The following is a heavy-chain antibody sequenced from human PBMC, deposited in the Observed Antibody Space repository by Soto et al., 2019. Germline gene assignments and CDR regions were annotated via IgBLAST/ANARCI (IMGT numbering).Heavy chain of an antibody. CDR2: ISNSGST. CDR3: ATESGSTYCYFDD. CDR1: GCSVTRDEDY. Sequence: SETLSLSRTGPGCSVTRDEDYWTWIRQSPGKALEWIGYISNSGSTGYNPSLKTRLSMSVHRSKNQFTLRLTSVTAADTAVYFCATESGSTYCYFDDWLQGTQVTVSS. D-gene: IGHD1-26*01. V-gene: IGHV4-30-4*01. J-gene: IGHJ4*02.